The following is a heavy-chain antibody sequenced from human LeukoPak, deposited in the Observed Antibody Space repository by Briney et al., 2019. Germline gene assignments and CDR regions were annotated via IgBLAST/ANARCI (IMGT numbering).Heavy chain of an antibody. D-gene: IGHD5-24*01. CDR3: ARWGWQLTFDY. CDR1: GGSFSGYY. CDR2: INHSGST. J-gene: IGHJ4*02. Sequence: SETLSLTCAVYGGSFSGYYWSWIRQPPGKGLEWIGQINHSGSTNYNPSLKSRVTISVDTSKNQFSLKLSSVTAADTAVYYCARWGWQLTFDYWGQGTLVTVSS. V-gene: IGHV4-34*01.